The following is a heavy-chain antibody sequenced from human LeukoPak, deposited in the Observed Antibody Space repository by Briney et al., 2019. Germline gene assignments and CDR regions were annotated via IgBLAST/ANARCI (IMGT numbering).Heavy chain of an antibody. CDR2: IYYSGST. CDR1: GGSISSYY. D-gene: IGHD6-25*01. V-gene: IGHV4-59*08. Sequence: KASETLSLTCTVSGGSISSYYWSWIRQPAGKGLEWIAYIYYSGSTSYNPSLKSRVTISLDTSKNQFSLKLSSVTAADTAVYYCARRRHAFDIWGQGTMVTVSS. J-gene: IGHJ3*02. CDR3: ARRRHAFDI.